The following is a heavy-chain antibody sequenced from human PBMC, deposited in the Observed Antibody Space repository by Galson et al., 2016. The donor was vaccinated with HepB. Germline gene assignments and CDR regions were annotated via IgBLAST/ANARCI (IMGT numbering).Heavy chain of an antibody. J-gene: IGHJ4*02. CDR2: ISSSSSTI. CDR1: GFTFSSYS. CDR3: ARDRHPPVYYFDY. Sequence: SLRLSCAASGFTFSSYSMNWVRQAPGKGLEWVSSISSSSSTIYYADSVKGRFTIARDNAKNSLYLQMNSLRAEDTAVYYCARDRHPPVYYFDYWGQGTLVTVSS. V-gene: IGHV3-48*04.